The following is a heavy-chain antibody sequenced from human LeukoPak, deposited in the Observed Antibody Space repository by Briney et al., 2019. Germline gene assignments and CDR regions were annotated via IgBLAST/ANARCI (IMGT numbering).Heavy chain of an antibody. J-gene: IGHJ4*02. CDR3: AREMEGDYGSGTFFDL. D-gene: IGHD3-10*01. V-gene: IGHV3-11*01. Sequence: PGGSLRLSCAASEFVFSDYYMRWIRQAPGKGLEGVSYISDSGSTIYYADSVKGRFTISRDNVKNSLYLQMNGLRAEDTAVYYCAREMEGDYGSGTFFDLWGQGNMVTVSS. CDR2: ISDSGSTI. CDR1: EFVFSDYY.